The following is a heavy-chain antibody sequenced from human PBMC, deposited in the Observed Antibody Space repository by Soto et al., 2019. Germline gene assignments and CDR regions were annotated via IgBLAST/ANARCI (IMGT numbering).Heavy chain of an antibody. D-gene: IGHD3-22*01. CDR3: ARERDYYDSSAHGAFDI. J-gene: IGHJ3*02. Sequence: PSETLSLTCTVSGGSISSGDYYWSWIRQPPGKGLEWIGYIYYSGSTYYNPSLKSRVTIPVDTSKNQFSLKLSSVTAADTAVYYCARERDYYDSSAHGAFDIWGQGTMVTVSS. V-gene: IGHV4-30-4*01. CDR1: GGSISSGDYY. CDR2: IYYSGST.